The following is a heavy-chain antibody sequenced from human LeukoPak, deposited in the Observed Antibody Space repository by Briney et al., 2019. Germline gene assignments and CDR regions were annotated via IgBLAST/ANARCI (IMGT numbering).Heavy chain of an antibody. Sequence: PGGSLRLSCAASGFTFSSYAMSWVRQAPGKGLEWVSAISGSGGSTYYADSVKGRFTISRDNSKNTLYLQMNTLRAGDTAVCSCAKNGRGYSSDYFDYWGQGTLVTVSS. CDR1: GFTFSSYA. J-gene: IGHJ4*02. V-gene: IGHV3-23*01. D-gene: IGHD5-18*01. CDR2: ISGSGGST. CDR3: AKNGRGYSSDYFDY.